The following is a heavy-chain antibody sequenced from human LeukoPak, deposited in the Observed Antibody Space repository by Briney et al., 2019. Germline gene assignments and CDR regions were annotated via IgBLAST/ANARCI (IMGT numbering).Heavy chain of an antibody. J-gene: IGHJ4*02. V-gene: IGHV1-8*01. CDR1: GYTFTNYD. D-gene: IGHD3-10*01. CDR3: ARVTGSIDY. Sequence: GASVKVSCKASGYTFTNYDINWVRQATGQGLEWMGWMNINSGNTGYAQKFQGRVTMTRDTSISTAYMELNSLRSDDTAVYYCARVTGSIDYWGQETLVTVSS. CDR2: MNINSGNT.